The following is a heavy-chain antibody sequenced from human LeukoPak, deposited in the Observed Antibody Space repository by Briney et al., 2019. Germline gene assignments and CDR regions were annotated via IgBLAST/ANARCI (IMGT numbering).Heavy chain of an antibody. CDR2: IYYSGST. V-gene: IGHV4-59*01. Sequence: SETLSLTCTVSGGSISSYYWSWIRQPPGKGLEWIGYIYYSGSTNYNPSLKSRVTVSVDTSKNQFSLKLSSVTAADTAVYYCARAAGAVAGTPGGFTFDYWGQGTLVTVSS. CDR1: GGSISSYY. J-gene: IGHJ4*02. D-gene: IGHD6-19*01. CDR3: ARAAGAVAGTPGGFTFDY.